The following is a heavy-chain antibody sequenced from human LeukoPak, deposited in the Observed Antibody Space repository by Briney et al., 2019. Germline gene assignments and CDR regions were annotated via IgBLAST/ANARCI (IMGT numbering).Heavy chain of an antibody. V-gene: IGHV1-69*13. D-gene: IGHD4-17*01. CDR1: GGTFSSHA. Sequence: SVKVSCKASGGTFSSHAISWVRQAPGQGLEWMGGIIPIFGTANYAQKFQGRVTITADESTSTAYMELSSLRSEDTAVYYCARLKDYGDLNDAFDIWGQGTMVTVSS. CDR2: IIPIFGTA. J-gene: IGHJ3*02. CDR3: ARLKDYGDLNDAFDI.